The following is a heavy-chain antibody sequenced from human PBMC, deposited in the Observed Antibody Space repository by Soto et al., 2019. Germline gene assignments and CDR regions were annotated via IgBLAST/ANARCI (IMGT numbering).Heavy chain of an antibody. V-gene: IGHV4-31*03. CDR1: GGSISSGGYY. J-gene: IGHJ4*02. CDR2: IYYSGST. D-gene: IGHD6-13*01. Sequence: QVQLQESGPGLVKPSQTLSLTCTVSGGSISSGGYYWSWIRQHPGKGLEWIGYIYYSGSTYYNPSLTSRVTISVDTSKNQFSLKLSSVTAADTAVYYCARDPGIAAAGTGGFDYWGQGTLVTVSS. CDR3: ARDPGIAAAGTGGFDY.